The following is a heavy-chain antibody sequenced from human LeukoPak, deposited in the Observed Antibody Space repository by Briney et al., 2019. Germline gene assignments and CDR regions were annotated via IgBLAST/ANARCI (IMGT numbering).Heavy chain of an antibody. V-gene: IGHV4-34*01. Sequence: SETLSLTCAVYGGSFSGYCWSWIRQPPGKGLEWIGEINHSGSTNYNPSLKSRVTISVDTSKNQFSLKLSSVTAADTAVYYCARRRYYDFWSGYHFDYWGQGTLVTVSS. CDR3: ARRRYYDFWSGYHFDY. J-gene: IGHJ4*02. D-gene: IGHD3-3*01. CDR2: INHSGST. CDR1: GGSFSGYC.